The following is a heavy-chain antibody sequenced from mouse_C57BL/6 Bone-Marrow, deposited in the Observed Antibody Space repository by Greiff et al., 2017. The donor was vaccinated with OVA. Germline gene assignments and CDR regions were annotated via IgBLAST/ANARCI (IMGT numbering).Heavy chain of an antibody. V-gene: IGHV3-6*01. Sequence: EVKFVESGPGLVKPSQSLSLTCSVTGYSITSGYYWNWIRQFPGNKLEWMGYISYDGSNNYNPSLKNRISITRDTSKNQFFLKLNSVTTEDTATYYCAREDSNYFDYWGQGTTLTVSS. J-gene: IGHJ2*01. D-gene: IGHD2-5*01. CDR1: GYSITSGYY. CDR2: ISYDGSN. CDR3: AREDSNYFDY.